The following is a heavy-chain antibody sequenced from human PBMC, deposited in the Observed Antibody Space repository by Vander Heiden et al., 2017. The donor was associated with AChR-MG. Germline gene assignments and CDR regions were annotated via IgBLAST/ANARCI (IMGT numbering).Heavy chain of an antibody. V-gene: IGHV3-72*01. D-gene: IGHD2-2*01. J-gene: IGHJ4*01. CDR1: GFTFSYPY. Sequence: EVQLVEYGGGLVQLGGSQRLCCAASGFTFSYPYMAWLRQAPGKGVVWVGRIRNKANSFTTEYAASGKGRFTISRDDSMNSLYLQMNSLTTADTAVYYCARVHDSSWQLCYFDYWC. CDR2: IRNKANSFTT. CDR3: ARVHDSSWQLCYFDY.